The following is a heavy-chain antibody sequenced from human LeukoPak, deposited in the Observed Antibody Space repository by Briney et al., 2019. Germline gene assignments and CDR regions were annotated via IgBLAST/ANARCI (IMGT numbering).Heavy chain of an antibody. V-gene: IGHV4-39*07. J-gene: IGHJ4*02. CDR2: IYYSGST. Sequence: PSETLSLTCTVSGDSISSSSYYWGWIRQPPGKGLEWIGSIYYSGSTYNNPSLKSRVTISVDRSKNQFSLKLSTVTAADTAVYYCARVGWGSSWLGGSDYWGQGTLVTVSS. CDR1: GDSISSSSYY. D-gene: IGHD6-13*01. CDR3: ARVGWGSSWLGGSDY.